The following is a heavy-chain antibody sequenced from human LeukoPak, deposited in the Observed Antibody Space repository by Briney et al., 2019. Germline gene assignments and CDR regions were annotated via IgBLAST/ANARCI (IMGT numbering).Heavy chain of an antibody. V-gene: IGHV1-2*02. Sequence: ASVKVSCKASGYTFTGYYMHWLRQAPGQGLEWLGSINPNSGGTNYAQKFQGRVTMTRDTSISTAYMELSRLRSDDTAVYYCARGGVGYSSGWYPGFDYWGQGTLVTVSS. CDR1: GYTFTGYY. J-gene: IGHJ4*02. CDR2: INPNSGGT. CDR3: ARGGVGYSSGWYPGFDY. D-gene: IGHD6-19*01.